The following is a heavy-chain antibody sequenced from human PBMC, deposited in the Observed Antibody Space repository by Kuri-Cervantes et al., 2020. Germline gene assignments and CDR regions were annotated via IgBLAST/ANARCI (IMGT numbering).Heavy chain of an antibody. J-gene: IGHJ1*01. CDR2: IKQDGSEK. D-gene: IGHD2-21*02. V-gene: IGHV3-7*03. CDR3: ARDQAAYCGDDCYPI. CDR1: GFTFSSYW. Sequence: GGSLRLSCAASGFTFSSYWMSWVRQAPGKGLEWVANIKQDGSEKYYVDSVKGRFTISRDNAKNSLYLQMNSLRAGDTAVYYCARDQAAYCGDDCYPIWGQGTLVTVSS.